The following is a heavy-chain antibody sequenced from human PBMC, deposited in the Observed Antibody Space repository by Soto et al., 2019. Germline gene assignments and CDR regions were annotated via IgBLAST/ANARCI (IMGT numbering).Heavy chain of an antibody. D-gene: IGHD6-6*01. V-gene: IGHV1-18*01. Sequence: QVQLLQSGGEVKKPGASVKVSCKTSGYTFTDHGLSWVRQAPGQGLEWLGWVSPYNGNTKYAQKFQGRVTMTTDTSTRTPYMELRSLSPDDTAVYYCARVIAARPDYGMDVWGQGTTVTVSS. CDR2: VSPYNGNT. J-gene: IGHJ6*02. CDR3: ARVIAARPDYGMDV. CDR1: GYTFTDHG.